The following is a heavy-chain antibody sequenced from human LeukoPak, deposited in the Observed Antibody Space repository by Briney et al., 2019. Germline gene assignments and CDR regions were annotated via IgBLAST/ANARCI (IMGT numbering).Heavy chain of an antibody. Sequence: PGRSLRLSCAASGFTFSSYAMHWVRQAPGKGLEWVAVISHDGSNKYYADSVKGRFTISRDNSKNTLYLQMNSLRSEDTAVYYCARGGNCSSTSCYTYNWFDPWGQGTLVTISS. J-gene: IGHJ5*02. CDR1: GFTFSSYA. D-gene: IGHD2-2*02. CDR3: ARGGNCSSTSCYTYNWFDP. V-gene: IGHV3-30-3*01. CDR2: ISHDGSNK.